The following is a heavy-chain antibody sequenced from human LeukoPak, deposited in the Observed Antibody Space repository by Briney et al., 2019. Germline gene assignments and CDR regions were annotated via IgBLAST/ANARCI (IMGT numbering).Heavy chain of an antibody. Sequence: ASVTVSCKASGYTFTSYYMHWVRQAPGPGLEWMGIINPSGGDTSYAQKFQGRLTMTRDTSTNTVYMELTSLRSEDTAVYYCAREVMDNLRFDYWGQGTLVTVSS. V-gene: IGHV1-46*01. J-gene: IGHJ4*02. CDR1: GYTFTSYY. D-gene: IGHD1-14*01. CDR2: INPSGGDT. CDR3: AREVMDNLRFDY.